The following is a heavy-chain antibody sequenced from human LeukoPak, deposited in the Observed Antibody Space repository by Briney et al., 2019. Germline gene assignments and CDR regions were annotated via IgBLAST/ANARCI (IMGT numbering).Heavy chain of an antibody. V-gene: IGHV4-39*01. D-gene: IGHD6-19*01. CDR3: AGYSSGWSSGGGY. CDR2: IYYSGTP. J-gene: IGHJ4*02. Sequence: SSETLSLTCTVSGGSISSLTYYWRWIRQPPGKGLEWIASIYYSGTPYYSPSPKSQVTISVNRSNNQFSLRLSSVTAADTAVYFCAGYSSGWSSGGGYWGQGTLVTVSS. CDR1: GGSISSLTYY.